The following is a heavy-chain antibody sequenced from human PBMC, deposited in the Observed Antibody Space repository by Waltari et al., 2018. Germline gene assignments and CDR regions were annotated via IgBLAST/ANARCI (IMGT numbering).Heavy chain of an antibody. Sequence: QVQLQESGPGLVKPSQTLSLTCTVSGGSISSGSYHWSWIRQPAGKGLEWIGYIYTSGSTNYNPSLKIRVTISVDTSKNQFSLKLSSVTAADTAVYYCARMITFGGVIVIGGVGAFDIWGQGTMVTVSS. CDR1: GGSISSGSYH. V-gene: IGHV4-61*09. D-gene: IGHD3-16*02. CDR3: ARMITFGGVIVIGGVGAFDI. CDR2: IYTSGST. J-gene: IGHJ3*02.